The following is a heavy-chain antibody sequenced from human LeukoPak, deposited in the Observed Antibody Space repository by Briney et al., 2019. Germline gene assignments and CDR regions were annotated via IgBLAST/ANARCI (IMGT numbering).Heavy chain of an antibody. J-gene: IGHJ4*02. D-gene: IGHD6-13*01. CDR3: ARDGIAAAADVEYFDY. V-gene: IGHV3-48*04. CDR1: GFTFSSYS. CDR2: ISSSSSTI. Sequence: PGGSLRLSCAASGFTFSSYSMNWVRQAPGKGLEWVSYISSSSSTIYYADSVKGRFTISRDNAKNSLYLQMNSLRAEDTAVYYCARDGIAAAADVEYFDYWGQGTLVTVSS.